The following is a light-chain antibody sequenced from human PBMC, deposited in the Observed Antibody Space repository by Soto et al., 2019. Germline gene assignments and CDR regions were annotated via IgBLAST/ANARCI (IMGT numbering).Light chain of an antibody. V-gene: IGLV1-47*01. Sequence: QSALTQPPSASGTPGQRVTISCSGSSSNIGSNYVSWYQQLPGTAPKLLIYRNDQRPSGVPDRFSGSKSGTSASLAISGLRSEDEADYYCAAWDDSLSGRVFGTGTKLTVL. CDR2: RND. CDR1: SSNIGSNY. J-gene: IGLJ1*01. CDR3: AAWDDSLSGRV.